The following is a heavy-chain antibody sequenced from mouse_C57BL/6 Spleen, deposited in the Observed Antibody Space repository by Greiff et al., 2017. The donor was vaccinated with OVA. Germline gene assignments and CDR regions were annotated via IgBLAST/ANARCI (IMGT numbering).Heavy chain of an antibody. Sequence: VQLQQSGAELVRPGTSVKVSCKASGYAFTNYLIEWVKQRPGQGLEWIGVINPGSGGTNYNEKFKGKATLTADKSSSTAYMQLSSPTSEDSAVYFCARSEYYGSSSYYDYRGQGTTLTVSS. J-gene: IGHJ2*01. CDR1: GYAFTNYL. D-gene: IGHD1-1*01. CDR3: ARSEYYGSSSYYDY. V-gene: IGHV1-54*01. CDR2: INPGSGGT.